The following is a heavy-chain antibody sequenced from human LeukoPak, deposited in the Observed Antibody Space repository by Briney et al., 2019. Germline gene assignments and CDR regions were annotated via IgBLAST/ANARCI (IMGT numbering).Heavy chain of an antibody. CDR3: AKDLKSSITMVRGVPRGGLID. J-gene: IGHJ4*02. CDR1: GFTFSYYA. CDR2: ISDSGGST. Sequence: GGSLRLSCAASGFTFSYYAMRWVRQAPGKGLEWGSVISDSGGSTYYADSVKDRFTISRDNSKNTLYLQMNSLRADDTAVYYCAKDLKSSITMVRGVPRGGLIDWGQGTLVTVSS. V-gene: IGHV3-23*01. D-gene: IGHD3-10*01.